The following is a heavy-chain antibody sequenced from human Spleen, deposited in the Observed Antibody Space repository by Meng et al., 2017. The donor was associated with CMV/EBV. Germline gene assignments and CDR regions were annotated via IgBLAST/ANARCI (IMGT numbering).Heavy chain of an antibody. Sequence: GESLKISCAACGFTFSSYDMHWVRQATGKGLEWVSAIGTAGDTYYPGSVKGQFTISRENAKNSLYLQMNSLRAGDTAVYYCARVGFLEGFSNHWYYDLWGRGTLVTVSS. CDR1: GFTFSSYD. CDR3: ARVGFLEGFSNHWYYDL. V-gene: IGHV3-13*03. D-gene: IGHD3-3*02. CDR2: IGTAGDT. J-gene: IGHJ2*01.